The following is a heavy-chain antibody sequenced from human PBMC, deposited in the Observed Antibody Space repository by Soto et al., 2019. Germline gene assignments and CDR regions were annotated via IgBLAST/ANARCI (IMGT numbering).Heavy chain of an antibody. D-gene: IGHD1-20*01. V-gene: IGHV4-39*01. CDR1: RGSLSSSSYY. J-gene: IGHJ5*02. CDR2: IYYSGST. CDR3: ARFITWFDP. Sequence: PSEILSLTCTVSRGSLSSSSYYWGWIRQPPGKGLEWIGSIYYSGSTYYNPSLKSRVTISVDTSKNQFSLKLSSVTAADTAVYYCARFITWFDPWGQGTLVTVSS.